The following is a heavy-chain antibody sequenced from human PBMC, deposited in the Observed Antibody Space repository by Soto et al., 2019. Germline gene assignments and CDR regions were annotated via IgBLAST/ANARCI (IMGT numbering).Heavy chain of an antibody. CDR3: VGSGYSPFDY. Sequence: SETLSLTCTVSGGSISSSSYYWGWIRQPPGKGLEWIGSLYYSGSTYYNPSLKSRVTISVDTSKNQFSLKLSSVTAADTAVYYCVGSGYSPFDYWGQGTLVTISS. J-gene: IGHJ4*02. D-gene: IGHD3-22*01. CDR1: GGSISSSSYY. CDR2: LYYSGST. V-gene: IGHV4-39*01.